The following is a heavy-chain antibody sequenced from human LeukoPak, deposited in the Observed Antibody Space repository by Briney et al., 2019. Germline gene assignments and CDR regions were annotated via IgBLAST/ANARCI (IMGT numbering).Heavy chain of an antibody. CDR2: INPSGGST. CDR1: GYTFTSYY. CDR3: ARDNSVEDTAWWFDP. J-gene: IGHJ5*02. D-gene: IGHD4-23*01. V-gene: IGHV1-46*01. Sequence: ASVKVSCKTSGYTFTSYYMHWVRQAPGQGLEWMGIINPSGGSTSYAQKFQGRVTMTRDMSTSTDYMELSSLRSEDTAVYYCARDNSVEDTAWWFDPWGQGTLVTVSS.